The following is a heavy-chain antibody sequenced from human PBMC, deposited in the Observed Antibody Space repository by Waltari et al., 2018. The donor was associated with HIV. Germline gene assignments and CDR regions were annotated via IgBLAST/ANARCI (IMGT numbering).Heavy chain of an antibody. CDR2: ISSTSTTR. CDR3: ARDITLTPGPDY. Sequence: EVHLVESGGGPVQPGGSLRLSCAASGFTFSTYSMNWVRQAPVKGLEWISYISSTSTTRFYADPVKGRFTISRDNAKNSLDLQMNNLRAEDTAVYYCARDITLTPGPDYWGQGTLVTVSS. V-gene: IGHV3-48*01. J-gene: IGHJ4*02. CDR1: GFTFSTYS. D-gene: IGHD3-16*01.